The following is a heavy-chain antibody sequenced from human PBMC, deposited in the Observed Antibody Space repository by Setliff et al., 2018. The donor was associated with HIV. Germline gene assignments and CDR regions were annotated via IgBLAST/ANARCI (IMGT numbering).Heavy chain of an antibody. Sequence: GASVKVSCAASRFSFRSYWMNWVRQAPGKGLAWVASIKQDGSEIYYVDSVKGRFTISRDNARGALFLQMDNLRADDTALYYCTRGSSGWKYYYYYYMDLWGSGTTVTVSS. V-gene: IGHV3-7*03. J-gene: IGHJ6*03. CDR2: IKQDGSEI. D-gene: IGHD6-19*01. CDR3: TRGSSGWKYYYYYYMDL. CDR1: RFSFRSYW.